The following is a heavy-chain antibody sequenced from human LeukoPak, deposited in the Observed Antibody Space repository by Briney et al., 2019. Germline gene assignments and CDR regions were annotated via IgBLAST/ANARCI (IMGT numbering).Heavy chain of an antibody. D-gene: IGHD2-2*01. V-gene: IGHV4-38-2*01. Sequence: SETLSLTCAVSGYSISSDYYWGWIRQPPGKGLEWIGSIYHSGNTYYNPSLKSRVTISVDTSKNHFSLRLSSPTAADTAVYYCARHAPDCNNTNCYYYYYYMDVWGKGTTVTVSS. J-gene: IGHJ6*03. CDR3: ARHAPDCNNTNCYYYYYYMDV. CDR1: GYSISSDYY. CDR2: IYHSGNT.